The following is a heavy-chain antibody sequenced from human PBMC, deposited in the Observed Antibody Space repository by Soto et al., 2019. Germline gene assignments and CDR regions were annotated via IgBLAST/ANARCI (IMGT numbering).Heavy chain of an antibody. Sequence: QVQLQQWGAGLLKPSETLSLTCAVYGGSFSGYYWSWIRQPPGKGLEWIGEINHSGSTNYNPSLKSRVTISVDTSKNQCSLKLSSVTAADTAVYYCYYDFWSGYGYWGQGTLVTVSS. D-gene: IGHD3-3*01. CDR1: GGSFSGYY. CDR3: YYDFWSGYGY. V-gene: IGHV4-34*01. J-gene: IGHJ4*02. CDR2: INHSGST.